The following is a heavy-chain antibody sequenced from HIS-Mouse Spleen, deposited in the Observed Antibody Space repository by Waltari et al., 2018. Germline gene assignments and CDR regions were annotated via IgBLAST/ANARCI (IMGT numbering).Heavy chain of an antibody. CDR1: GGPISRTRYY. CDR2: IYYSGST. Sequence: QLQLQESGPGLVKPSETLSLTCTVSGGPISRTRYYWGWLRQPPGKGLEWIGSIYYSGSTYYNPSLKSRVTISVDTSKNQFSLKLSSVTAADTAVYYCARHNLNYWYFDLWGRGTLVTVSS. V-gene: IGHV4-39*01. CDR3: ARHNLNYWYFDL. J-gene: IGHJ2*01.